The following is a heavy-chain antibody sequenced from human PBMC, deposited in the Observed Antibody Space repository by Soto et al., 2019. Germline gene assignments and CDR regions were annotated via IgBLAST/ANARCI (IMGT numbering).Heavy chain of an antibody. CDR3: ARSKTTVTTFDY. J-gene: IGHJ4*02. V-gene: IGHV4-30-2*01. Sequence: QLQLQESGSGLVKPSQTLSLTCAVSAGSISSGGYSWSWIRQPPGKGLEGIGYIYDSGSTYYNPSLKSRVTISVDRSKNQFSLKLSSVTAADTAVYYCARSKTTVTTFDYWGQGTLVTVSS. CDR2: IYDSGST. CDR1: AGSISSGGYS. D-gene: IGHD4-17*01.